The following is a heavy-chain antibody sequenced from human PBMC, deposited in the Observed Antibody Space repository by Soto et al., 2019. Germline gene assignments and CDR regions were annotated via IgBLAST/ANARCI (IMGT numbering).Heavy chain of an antibody. D-gene: IGHD3-10*01. CDR1: RYTFTSYY. J-gene: IGHJ4*02. CDR2: INPSCGST. V-gene: IGHV1-46*01. CDR3: ARISGSCFDY. Sequence: ASVQVSCQASRYTFTSYYMHWVRQAPGQGLEWMGIINPSCGSTSYAQKFQGRVTMTGDASTSTVYMELSSLRSEDTAGYYCARISGSCFDYWGQGTLVTVSS.